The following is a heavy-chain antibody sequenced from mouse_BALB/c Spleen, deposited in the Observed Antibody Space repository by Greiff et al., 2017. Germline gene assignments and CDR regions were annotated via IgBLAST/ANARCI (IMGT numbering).Heavy chain of an antibody. Sequence: EVQLVESGGGLVKPGGSLKLSCAASGFAFSSYDMSWVRQTPEKRLEWVAYISSGGGSTYYPDTVKGRFTISRDNAKNTLYLQMSSLKSEDTAMYYCARHPAYWGQGTLVTVSA. CDR1: GFAFSSYD. V-gene: IGHV5-12-1*01. J-gene: IGHJ3*01. CDR3: ARHPAY. CDR2: ISSGGGST.